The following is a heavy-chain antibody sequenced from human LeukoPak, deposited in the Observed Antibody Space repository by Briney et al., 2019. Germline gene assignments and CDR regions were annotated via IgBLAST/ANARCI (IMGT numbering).Heavy chain of an antibody. V-gene: IGHV3-33*01. Sequence: GGSLRLSCAASGFTFSTYGMHWVRQAPGKGLEWVGVIWFDGSNKYYVDSVKGRFTISRDNSKNTLYLQMNSLRAEDTAVYFCARDRASGYYYSFDYWGQGTLVTVSS. J-gene: IGHJ4*02. D-gene: IGHD3-22*01. CDR1: GFTFSTYG. CDR3: ARDRASGYYYSFDY. CDR2: IWFDGSNK.